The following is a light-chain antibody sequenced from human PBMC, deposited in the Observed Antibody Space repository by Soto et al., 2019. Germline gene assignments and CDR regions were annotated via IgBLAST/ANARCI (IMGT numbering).Light chain of an antibody. CDR3: QQRKT. V-gene: IGKV3-11*01. CDR2: GAS. CDR1: QTISSD. J-gene: IGKJ1*01. Sequence: DIVMTQSPATLSVSPGETATLSCRASQTISSDLAWYQQKPGQTPRLLIFGASNRATGIPARFSGSGSGTDFTLTISSLEPEDFAVYYCQQRKTFGQGTKVDIK.